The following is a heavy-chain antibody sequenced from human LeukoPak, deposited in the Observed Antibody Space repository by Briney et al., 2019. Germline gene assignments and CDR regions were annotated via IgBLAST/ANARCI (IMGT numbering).Heavy chain of an antibody. CDR2: INHSGST. CDR3: ARRTYSGWYGY. D-gene: IGHD6-19*01. J-gene: IGHJ4*02. Sequence: SETLSLTCAVYGASFSGYYWSWIRQPPGKGREWIGEINHSGSTNYDPSIKSRVTISVDTSKNQFSLKLSSGTAAETAVYYCARRTYSGWYGYWGQGTLVTVSS. CDR1: GASFSGYY. V-gene: IGHV4-34*01.